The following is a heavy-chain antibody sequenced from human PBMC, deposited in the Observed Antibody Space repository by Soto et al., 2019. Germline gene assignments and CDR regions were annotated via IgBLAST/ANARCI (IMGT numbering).Heavy chain of an antibody. CDR2: ISWNSGGI. Sequence: GGSLRLSCAASGFTFDDYAMHWVRQGPGKGLEWVSGISWNSGGIGYADSVKGRFTISRDNAKNSLYLQMDRLRPEDTAFYYCAKSPHDVLIGSAFDYWGQGTLVTVSS. V-gene: IGHV3-9*01. CDR1: GFTFDDYA. J-gene: IGHJ4*02. D-gene: IGHD3-9*01. CDR3: AKSPHDVLIGSAFDY.